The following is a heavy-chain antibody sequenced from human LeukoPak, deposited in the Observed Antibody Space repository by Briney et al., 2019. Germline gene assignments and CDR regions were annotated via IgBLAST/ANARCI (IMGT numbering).Heavy chain of an antibody. J-gene: IGHJ4*02. CDR2: IRYDEANK. Sequence: GGSLRLSCAASEFTFIHWVRQAPGKGPEWVAFIRYDEANKYYADSVKGRFTISRDNSKNTLYLEMNSLRAEDTAVYYCAKAYCGSTVCYGGGKIDYWGQGTLVTVSS. V-gene: IGHV3-30*02. CDR1: EFTFI. CDR3: AKAYCGSTVCYGGGKIDY. D-gene: IGHD2-2*01.